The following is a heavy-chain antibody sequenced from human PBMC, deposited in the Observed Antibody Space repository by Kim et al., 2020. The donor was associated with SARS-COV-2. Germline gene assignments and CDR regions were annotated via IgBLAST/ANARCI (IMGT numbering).Heavy chain of an antibody. CDR1: GGSISSYY. CDR2: IYYSGST. D-gene: IGHD4-17*01. CDR3: ARDSSTVTSGYYYYYGMYV. J-gene: IGHJ6*02. Sequence: SETLSLTCTVSGGSISSYYWSWIRQPPGKGLEWIGYIYYSGSTNYNPSLKSRVTISVDTSKNQFSLKLSSVTAADTAVYYCARDSSTVTSGYYYYYGMYVWGQGTTVTVSS. V-gene: IGHV4-59*13.